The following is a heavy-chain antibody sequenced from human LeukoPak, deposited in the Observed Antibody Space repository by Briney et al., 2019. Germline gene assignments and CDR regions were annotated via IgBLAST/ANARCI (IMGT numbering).Heavy chain of an antibody. V-gene: IGHV4-59*08. D-gene: IGHD3-10*01. Sequence: SETLSLTCTVSGGSISSYYWSWIRQPPGKGLEWIGYIYYSGSTNYNPSLKSRVTISVDTSKNQFSLKLSSVTAADTAVYYCARQGWFGELSNPADYWGQGTLVTVSS. J-gene: IGHJ4*02. CDR1: GGSISSYY. CDR3: ARQGWFGELSNPADY. CDR2: IYYSGST.